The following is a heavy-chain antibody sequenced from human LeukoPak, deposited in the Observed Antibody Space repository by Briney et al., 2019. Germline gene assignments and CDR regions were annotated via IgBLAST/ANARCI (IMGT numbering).Heavy chain of an antibody. J-gene: IGHJ5*02. CDR2: ISGSGGST. CDR1: GFTFSSYA. D-gene: IGHD3-10*01. CDR3: ASGYGSGSGT. Sequence: GGSLRLSCAASGFTFSSYAMSWVRQATGEGLEWVSAISGSGGSTYYADSVKGRFTISRDNSKNTLYLQMNSLRAEDTAVYYCASGYGSGSGTWGQGTLVTVSS. V-gene: IGHV3-23*01.